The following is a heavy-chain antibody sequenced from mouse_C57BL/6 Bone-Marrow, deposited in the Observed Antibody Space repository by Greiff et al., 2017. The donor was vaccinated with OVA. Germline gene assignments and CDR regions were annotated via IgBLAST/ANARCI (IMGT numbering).Heavy chain of an antibody. CDR2: IHPNSGST. Sequence: VKLQQPGAELVKPGASVKLSCKASGYTFTSYWMHWVKQRPGQGLEWIGMIHPNSGSTNYNEKFKSKATLTVDKSSSTAYMQLSSLTSEDSAVYYCARRGFGGYFDYWGQGTTLTVSS. CDR1: GYTFTSYW. J-gene: IGHJ2*01. CDR3: ARRGFGGYFDY. V-gene: IGHV1-64*01.